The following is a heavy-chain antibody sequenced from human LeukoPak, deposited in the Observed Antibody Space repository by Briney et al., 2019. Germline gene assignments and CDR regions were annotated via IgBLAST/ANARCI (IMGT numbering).Heavy chain of an antibody. CDR1: GFTFSSYS. V-gene: IGHV3-21*01. D-gene: IGHD3-10*01. CDR3: ARGWFGELSFFDY. Sequence: GGSLRLSCAASGFTFSSYSMSWVRQAPGKGLEWVSSISSSSSYIYYADSVKGRFTISRDNAKNSLYLQMNSLRAEDTAVYYCARGWFGELSFFDYWGQGTLVTVSS. CDR2: ISSSSSYI. J-gene: IGHJ4*02.